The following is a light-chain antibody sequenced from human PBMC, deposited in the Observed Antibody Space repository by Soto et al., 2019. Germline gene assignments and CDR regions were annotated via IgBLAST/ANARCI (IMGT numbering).Light chain of an antibody. V-gene: IGKV3-15*01. CDR1: QSINSN. Sequence: EIVITQSPATLSVSSGARATLSCRASQSINSNLAWYQQKPGQAPRLLIYGASARATGVPASFSGSGSGTEFTLTISSLRSEDFAVYYCQQYAHWPRTFGQRTKVDI. J-gene: IGKJ1*01. CDR3: QQYAHWPRT. CDR2: GAS.